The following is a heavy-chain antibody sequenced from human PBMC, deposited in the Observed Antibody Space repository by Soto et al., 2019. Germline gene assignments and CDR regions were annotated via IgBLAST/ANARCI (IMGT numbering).Heavy chain of an antibody. CDR1: GGTFSSYA. Sequence: SVKVSCKASGGTFSSYAISWVRQAPGQGLEWMGGIIPIFGTANYAQKFQGRVTITADESTSTAYMELSSLRSEDTAVYYCASRGSSSWIGHFYYYYYGMDVWGQGTTVTVSS. CDR2: IIPIFGTA. D-gene: IGHD6-13*01. J-gene: IGHJ6*02. V-gene: IGHV1-69*13. CDR3: ASRGSSSWIGHFYYYYYGMDV.